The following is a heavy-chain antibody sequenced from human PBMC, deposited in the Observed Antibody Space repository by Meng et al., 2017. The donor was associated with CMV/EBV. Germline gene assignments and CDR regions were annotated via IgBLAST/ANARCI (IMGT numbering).Heavy chain of an antibody. CDR2: IYYSGST. J-gene: IGHJ5*02. CDR1: ISSSSYY. V-gene: IGHV4-39*01. Sequence: ISSSSYYWGWIRQPPGKGLEWIGSIYYSGSTYYNPSLKSRVTISVDTSKNQFSLKLSSVTAADTAVYYCARHHPRLRYFDWFPNWFDPWGQGTLVTVSS. CDR3: ARHHPRLRYFDWFPNWFDP. D-gene: IGHD3-9*01.